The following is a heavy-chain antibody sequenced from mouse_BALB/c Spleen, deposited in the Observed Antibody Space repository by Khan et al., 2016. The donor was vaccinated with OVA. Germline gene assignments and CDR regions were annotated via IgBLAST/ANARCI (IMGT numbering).Heavy chain of an antibody. CDR1: GYIFSDYT. CDR2: INPKNGDT. Sequence: VQLQQSGPELVKFGASVKISCKASGYIFSDYTMDWVKQSHGKSLEWIGDINPKNGDTFYNQKFKGKATLTVDKSSNTAFMELRSLTSEDTAVYYCARTGYGSLGYWGQGTTLTVSS. D-gene: IGHD1-1*01. J-gene: IGHJ2*01. V-gene: IGHV1-18*01. CDR3: ARTGYGSLGY.